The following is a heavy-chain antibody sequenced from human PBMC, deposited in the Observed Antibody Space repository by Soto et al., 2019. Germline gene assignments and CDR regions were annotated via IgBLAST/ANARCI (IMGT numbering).Heavy chain of an antibody. CDR2: IYHSGST. CDR1: GGSISSGGYC. D-gene: IGHD3-9*01. J-gene: IGHJ4*02. CDR3: ARHPDYDILTGFDY. Sequence: PSVTLSLTCAVSGGSISSGGYCWSWIRQPPGKGLEWIGYIYHSGSTYYNPSLKSRVTISVDTSKNQFSLKPSSVTAADTAVYYCARHPDYDILTGFDYWGQGTLVTVS. V-gene: IGHV4-30-2*01.